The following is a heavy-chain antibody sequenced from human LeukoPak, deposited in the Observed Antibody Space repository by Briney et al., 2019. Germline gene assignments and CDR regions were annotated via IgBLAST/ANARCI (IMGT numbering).Heavy chain of an antibody. CDR2: ISYGNT. D-gene: IGHD5-18*01. Sequence: SETLSLTCSVAGGSISTYYWNWIRQTPRKGLEWIGHISYGNTDYNPSLKSRVTISVDTSKNRFSLKLTSVTAADTAVYYCARDKAHSYGRYFDPWGQGALVIVSS. J-gene: IGHJ5*02. CDR1: GGSISTYY. CDR3: ARDKAHSYGRYFDP. V-gene: IGHV4-59*01.